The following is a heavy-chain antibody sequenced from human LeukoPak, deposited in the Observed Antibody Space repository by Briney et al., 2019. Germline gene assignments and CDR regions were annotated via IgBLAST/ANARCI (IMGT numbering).Heavy chain of an antibody. J-gene: IGHJ4*02. D-gene: IGHD1-7*01. CDR3: ASNWNYEDSLDY. Sequence: GESLKISCKGSGYTFTSYGISWVRQAPGQGLEWMGWISAYNGNTNYAQKLQGRVTMTTDTSTSTAYMELRSLRSDDTAVYYCASNWNYEDSLDYWGQGTLVTVSS. V-gene: IGHV1-18*01. CDR2: ISAYNGNT. CDR1: GYTFTSYG.